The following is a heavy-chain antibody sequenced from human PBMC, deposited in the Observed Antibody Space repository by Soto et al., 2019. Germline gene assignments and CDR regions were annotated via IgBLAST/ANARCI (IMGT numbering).Heavy chain of an antibody. D-gene: IGHD6-13*01. CDR1: GGSITRGPSS. Sequence: PSETLSLTCSVSGGSITRGPSSWNWVRQPPGKGLEWIAYISHSGSTYYNPSLKGRVTVSVDRSKNQFSLKLDSVSAADTAIYYCVRESAPSGPNYFDTGGPGTLVTVSS. V-gene: IGHV4-30-2*01. CDR2: ISHSGST. CDR3: VRESAPSGPNYFDT. J-gene: IGHJ5*02.